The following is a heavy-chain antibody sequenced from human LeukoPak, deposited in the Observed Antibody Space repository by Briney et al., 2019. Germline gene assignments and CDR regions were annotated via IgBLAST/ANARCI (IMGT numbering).Heavy chain of an antibody. CDR3: ARYSTGGSYFDC. V-gene: IGHV3-7*05. CDR1: GFTFSTYW. Sequence: GGSLRLSCAVSGFTFSTYWMSWVRQAPGKGLEWVANIKQDGSEKTYVDSVKGRFTISRGNAKNSLYLQMNSLGAEDTAVYFCARYSTGGSYFDCWGQGTLVTVSS. D-gene: IGHD2-15*01. J-gene: IGHJ4*02. CDR2: IKQDGSEK.